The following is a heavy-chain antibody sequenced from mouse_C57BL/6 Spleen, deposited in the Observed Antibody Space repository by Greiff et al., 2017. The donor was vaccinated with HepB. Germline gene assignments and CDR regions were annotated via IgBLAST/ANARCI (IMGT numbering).Heavy chain of an antibody. D-gene: IGHD2-5*01. J-gene: IGHJ2*01. Sequence: QVQLKESGPGLVQPSQSLSITCTVSGFSLTSYGVHWVRQSPGKGLEWLGVIWSGGSTDYNAAFISRLSISKDNSKSQVFFKMNSLQADDTAIYYCARYSNHYFDYWGQGTTLTVSS. CDR2: IWSGGST. V-gene: IGHV2-2*01. CDR3: ARYSNHYFDY. CDR1: GFSLTSYG.